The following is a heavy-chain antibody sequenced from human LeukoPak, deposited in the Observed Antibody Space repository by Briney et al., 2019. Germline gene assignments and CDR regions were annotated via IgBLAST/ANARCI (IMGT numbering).Heavy chain of an antibody. CDR2: ISSNGGST. Sequence: GGSLRLSCAASGFTFSSYAMHWVRQAPGKGLEYVSAISSNGGSTYYANSVKGRFTISRDNSKNTLYLQMGSLRAEDMAVYYCARSYGSGSYRDYWGQGTLVTVSS. CDR3: ARSYGSGSYRDY. CDR1: GFTFSSYA. D-gene: IGHD3-10*01. V-gene: IGHV3-64*01. J-gene: IGHJ4*02.